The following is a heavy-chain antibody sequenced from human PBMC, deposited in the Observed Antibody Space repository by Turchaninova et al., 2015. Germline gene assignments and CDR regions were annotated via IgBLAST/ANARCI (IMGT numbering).Heavy chain of an antibody. Sequence: QVQLQESGPGLVKPSETLSLTCSVSGGSVSSGSYYWSWIRQPPGKGLEWIGHIDNSGGTHYHPSLKSRVTSSVDRAKNPFSLGLISVTAADTAVYFCSTLLVGAGGRGYWGQGTLVTVSS. V-gene: IGHV4-61*01. D-gene: IGHD6-13*01. J-gene: IGHJ4*02. CDR2: IDNSGGT. CDR3: STLLVGAGGRGY. CDR1: GGSVSSGSYY.